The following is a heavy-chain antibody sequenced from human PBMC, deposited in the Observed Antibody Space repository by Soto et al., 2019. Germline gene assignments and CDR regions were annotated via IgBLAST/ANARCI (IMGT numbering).Heavy chain of an antibody. CDR2: IYYSGST. CDR1: GGSISSGGYY. CDR3: AREGYGSGSYYTKYYYYYYGMDV. V-gene: IGHV4-31*03. Sequence: SETLSLTCTVSGGSISSGGYYWSWIRQHPGKGLEWIGYIYYSGSTYYNPSLKSRVTISVDTSKNQFSLKLSSVTAADTAVYYYAREGYGSGSYYTKYYYYYYGMDVWGQGTTVTVSS. J-gene: IGHJ6*02. D-gene: IGHD3-10*01.